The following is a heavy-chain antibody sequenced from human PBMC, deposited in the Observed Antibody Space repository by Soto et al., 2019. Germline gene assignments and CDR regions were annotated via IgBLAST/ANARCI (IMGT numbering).Heavy chain of an antibody. V-gene: IGHV3-48*02. CDR3: ARVRAYCSGTTCYPPYYGLDV. Sequence: GGSLRLSCAASGFTFRSYSMNWVRQAPGKGLEWISYITISSGTIYYADSVKGRFTISRDNDKNSVYLQMDSLRDEDTAVYYCARVRAYCSGTTCYPPYYGLDVWGQGTTVTVSS. CDR2: ITISSGTI. J-gene: IGHJ6*02. D-gene: IGHD2-2*01. CDR1: GFTFRSYS.